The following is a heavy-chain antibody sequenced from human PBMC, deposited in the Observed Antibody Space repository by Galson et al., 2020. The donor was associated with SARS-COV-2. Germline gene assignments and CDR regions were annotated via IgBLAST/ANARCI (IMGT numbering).Heavy chain of an antibody. CDR3: ARYSNYYYYYGMDV. J-gene: IGHJ6*02. CDR1: GFTFSSYS. D-gene: IGHD2-15*01. CDR2: ISSSSSYI. V-gene: IGHV3-21*01. Sequence: NSGGSLRLSCAASGFTFSSYSMNWVRQAPGKGLEWVSSISSSSSYIYYADSVKGRFTISSDNAKNSLYLQMNSLRAEDTAVYYCARYSNYYYYYGMDVWGQGTTVTVSS.